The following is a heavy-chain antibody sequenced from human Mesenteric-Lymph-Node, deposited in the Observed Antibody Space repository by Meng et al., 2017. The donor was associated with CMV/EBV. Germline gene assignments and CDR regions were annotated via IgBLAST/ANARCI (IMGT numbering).Heavy chain of an antibody. Sequence: GGSLRLSCAASGFSFSSYGMYWVRQAPGKGLEWVAATSYDGTYKYYGDSVKGRFTISRDNSKNTVYLQMSSLRPEDTAVYYCARLQWLVKYFDSWGQGTLVTVSS. CDR1: GFSFSSYG. CDR2: TSYDGTYK. V-gene: IGHV3-30*04. CDR3: ARLQWLVKYFDS. D-gene: IGHD6-19*01. J-gene: IGHJ4*02.